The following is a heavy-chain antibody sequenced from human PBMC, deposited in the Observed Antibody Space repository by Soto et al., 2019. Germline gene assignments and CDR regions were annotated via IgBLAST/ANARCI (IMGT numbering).Heavy chain of an antibody. CDR3: ARAAHGDYVDLTWFDP. J-gene: IGHJ5*02. Sequence: SVKVSCKASGGTFSSYAISWVRQAPGQGLEWMGGIIPIFGTANYAQKFQGRVTITADESTSTAYMELSSLRSEDTAVYYCARAAHGDYVDLTWFDPWGQGTLVTVSS. D-gene: IGHD4-17*01. V-gene: IGHV1-69*13. CDR1: GGTFSSYA. CDR2: IIPIFGTA.